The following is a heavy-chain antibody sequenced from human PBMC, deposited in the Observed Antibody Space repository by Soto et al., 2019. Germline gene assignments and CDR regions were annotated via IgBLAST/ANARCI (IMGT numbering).Heavy chain of an antibody. CDR1: GGTFSSYT. J-gene: IGHJ4*02. CDR3: ASSTGYSSSWYGTDY. D-gene: IGHD6-13*01. V-gene: IGHV1-69*02. CDR2: IIPILGIA. Sequence: QVQLVQSGAEVKKPGSSVKVSCKASGGTFSSYTISWVRQAPGQGLEWMGRIIPILGIANYAQKFQGRVTITADKSTSTAYMELSSLRSEDTAVYYCASSTGYSSSWYGTDYWGQGTLVTVSS.